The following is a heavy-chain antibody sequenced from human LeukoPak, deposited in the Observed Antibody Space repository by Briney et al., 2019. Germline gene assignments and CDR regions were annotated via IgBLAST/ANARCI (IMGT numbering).Heavy chain of an antibody. D-gene: IGHD3-16*02. CDR2: IYYSGST. Sequence: PSETLSLTCTVSGGSISSYYWSWIRQPPGRGLEWIGYIYYSGSTNYNPSLKSRVTISVDTSMNKFSLRLSSVTAADTAVYYCARYVWGSYPTFEDYWGQGTLVTVSS. V-gene: IGHV4-59*01. CDR3: ARYVWGSYPTFEDY. CDR1: GGSISSYY. J-gene: IGHJ4*02.